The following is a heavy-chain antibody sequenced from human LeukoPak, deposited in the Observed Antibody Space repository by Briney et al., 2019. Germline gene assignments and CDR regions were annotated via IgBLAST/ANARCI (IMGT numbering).Heavy chain of an antibody. CDR3: ARGSGWHNY. J-gene: IGHJ4*02. V-gene: IGHV1-8*01. CDR2: MNANSGNT. D-gene: IGHD6-19*01. Sequence: ASVTVSCKASGYTFTSYDINGVRQAAGQGLEWMGWMNANSGNTGFAQKFQGRVTMTRNTSISTAYMELSSLRSGDTAVYYCARGSGWHNYWGQGTLVAVSS. CDR1: GYTFTSYD.